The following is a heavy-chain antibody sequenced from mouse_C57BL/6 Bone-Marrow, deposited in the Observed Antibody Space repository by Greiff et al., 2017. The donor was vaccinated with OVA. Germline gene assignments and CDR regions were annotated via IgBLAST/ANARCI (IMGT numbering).Heavy chain of an antibody. V-gene: IGHV6-3*01. CDR3: PSDDYDGY. J-gene: IGHJ4*01. D-gene: IGHD2-4*01. CDR1: GFTFSNYW. Sequence: EVKVEESGGGLVQPGGSMKLSCVASGFTFSNYWMNWVRQSPEQGLEWVAQIRLKSDNYATHYAESVKGRFTISRDDSKSSVYLQMNNLRAEDTGIYYCPSDDYDGYWGQGTSVTVSS. CDR2: IRLKSDNYAT.